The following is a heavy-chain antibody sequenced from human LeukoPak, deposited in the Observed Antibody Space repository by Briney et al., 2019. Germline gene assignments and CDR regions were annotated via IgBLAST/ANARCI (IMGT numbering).Heavy chain of an antibody. V-gene: IGHV3-30*01. J-gene: IGHJ4*02. CDR1: GFTFNSYA. CDR3: ARDDGAYVGY. D-gene: IGHD4/OR15-4a*01. Sequence: GGSLRLSCAASGFTFNSYAMHWVRQAPGKGLEWVAVISYDGSKKYYADSVKGRFTISRGNSKNTLYLQMNSLRGEDTAVYFCARDDGAYVGYWGQGTLVTVSS. CDR2: ISYDGSKK.